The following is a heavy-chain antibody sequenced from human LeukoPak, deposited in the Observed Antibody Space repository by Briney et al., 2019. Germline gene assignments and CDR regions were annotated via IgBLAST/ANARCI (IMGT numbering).Heavy chain of an antibody. CDR2: ISSSSSYI. CDR3: HCLAAGGGFDY. D-gene: IGHD6-13*01. V-gene: IGHV3-21*01. J-gene: IGHJ4*02. CDR1: GFTFSSYS. Sequence: GGSLRLSCAAFGFTFSSYSMNWVRQAPGKGLEWVSSISSSSSYIYYADSVKGRFTISRDNAKNSLYLQMNSLRAEDTAVYYCHCLAAGGGFDYWGQGTLVTVSS.